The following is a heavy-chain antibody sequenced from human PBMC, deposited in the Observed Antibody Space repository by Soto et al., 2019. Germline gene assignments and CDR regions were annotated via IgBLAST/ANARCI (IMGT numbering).Heavy chain of an antibody. V-gene: IGHV1-69*08. CDR2: IIPILGIA. CDR1: GGTFSSYT. CDR3: AIEGITMVRGGGMDV. D-gene: IGHD3-10*01. J-gene: IGHJ6*02. Sequence: QVQLVQSGAEVKKPGSSVKVSCKASGGTFSSYTISWVRQAPGQGLEWMGRIIPILGIANYAQKFQGRVTITADKSTSTAYMELSSLRSEDTAVYYCAIEGITMVRGGGMDVWGQGTTVTVSS.